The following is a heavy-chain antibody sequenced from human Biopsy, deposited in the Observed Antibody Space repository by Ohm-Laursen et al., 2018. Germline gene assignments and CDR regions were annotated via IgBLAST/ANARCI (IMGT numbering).Heavy chain of an antibody. D-gene: IGHD3-22*01. CDR3: ARQDDSSGYYTFDY. CDR1: GYSFTSYW. CDR2: IFPGDSDT. V-gene: IGHV5-51*01. J-gene: IGHJ4*02. Sequence: ESLRISCKGSGYSFTSYWIGWVRQMPGKGLEWMGIIFPGDSDTKYSPSFQGQVTVSADMSLSTAYLQWTSLKASDTALYYCARQDDSSGYYTFDYWGQRTLVTVSS.